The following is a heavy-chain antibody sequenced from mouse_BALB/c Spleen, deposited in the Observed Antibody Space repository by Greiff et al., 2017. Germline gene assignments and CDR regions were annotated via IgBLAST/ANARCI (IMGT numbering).Heavy chain of an antibody. D-gene: IGHD1-2*01. CDR1: GYAFSSSW. J-gene: IGHJ4*01. CDR3: ATATFAMDY. CDR2: IYPGDGDT. V-gene: IGHV1-82*01. Sequence: VQLQQSGPELVKPGASVKISCKASGYAFSSSWMNWVKQRPGQGLEWIGRIYPGDGDTNYNGKFKGKATLTADKSSSTAYMQLSSLTSVDSAVYFCATATFAMDYWGQGTSVTVSS.